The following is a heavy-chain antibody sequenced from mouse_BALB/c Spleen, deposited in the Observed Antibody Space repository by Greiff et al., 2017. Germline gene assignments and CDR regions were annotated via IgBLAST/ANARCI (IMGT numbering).Heavy chain of an antibody. CDR3: ARGPYGNSGYFDV. Sequence: VQLKESGGGLVKPGGSLKLSCAASGFTFSSYAMSWVRQSPEKRLEWVAEISSGGSYTYYPDTVTGRFTISRDNAKNTLYLEMSSLRSEDTAMYYCARGPYGNSGYFDVWGAGTTVTVSS. CDR1: GFTFSSYA. D-gene: IGHD2-1*01. V-gene: IGHV5-9-4*01. CDR2: ISSGGSYT. J-gene: IGHJ1*01.